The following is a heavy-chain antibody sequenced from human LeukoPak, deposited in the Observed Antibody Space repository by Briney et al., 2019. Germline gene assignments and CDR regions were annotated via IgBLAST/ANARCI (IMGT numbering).Heavy chain of an antibody. D-gene: IGHD1-26*01. CDR3: ARDSGTFAY. Sequence: GGSLRLSCAASGFTFSNYWMTWFRQAPGKGLEWVSYISSSGSAVYYADSVKGRFTISRDNAKNSLYLQMNSLRAEDTAVYYCARDSGTFAYWGQGTLVTVSS. CDR1: GFTFSNYW. J-gene: IGHJ4*02. V-gene: IGHV3-11*04. CDR2: ISSSGSAV.